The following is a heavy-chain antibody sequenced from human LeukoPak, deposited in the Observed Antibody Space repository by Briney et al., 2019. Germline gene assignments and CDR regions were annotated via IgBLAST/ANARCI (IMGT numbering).Heavy chain of an antibody. CDR1: GFTVSSNY. V-gene: IGHV3-53*01. CDR2: IYSGGST. D-gene: IGHD6-13*01. CDR3: AKKPQAAPPQGHFDY. Sequence: PGGSLRLSCAASGFTVSSNYMSWVRQAPGKGLEWVSVIYSGGSTYYADSVKGRFTISRDNSKNTLYLQMNSLRAEDTAVYYCAKKPQAAPPQGHFDYWGQGTLVTVSS. J-gene: IGHJ4*02.